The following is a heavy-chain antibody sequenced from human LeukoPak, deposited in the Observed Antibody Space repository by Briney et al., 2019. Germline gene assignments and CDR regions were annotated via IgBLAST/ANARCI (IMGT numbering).Heavy chain of an antibody. D-gene: IGHD6-13*01. CDR2: ISGSGGST. CDR3: AKAGAAFGSWFFLDFDY. J-gene: IGHJ4*02. V-gene: IGHV3-23*01. Sequence: GGSLRLSCAASGFTFSSYAMSWVRQAPGKGLEWVSAISGSGGSTYYADSVKGRFTISRDNSKNTLYLQMNSLRAEDTAVYYCAKAGAAFGSWFFLDFDYWGQGTLVTVSS. CDR1: GFTFSSYA.